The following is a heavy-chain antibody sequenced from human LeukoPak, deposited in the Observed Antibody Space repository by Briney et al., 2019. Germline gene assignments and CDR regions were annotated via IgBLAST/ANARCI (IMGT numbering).Heavy chain of an antibody. J-gene: IGHJ5*02. V-gene: IGHV6-1*01. CDR3: ARGRQWLNWFDP. CDR2: TYYRSQWCN. CDR1: GDSMTSNTAA. D-gene: IGHD5-24*01. Sequence: SQTLSLTCAISGDSMTSNTAAWNWIRQSPSRGLEWLGRTYYRSQWCNDCALSVKSRISISPDTSKNQFSLQLNSVTPEDTAVYYCARGRQWLNWFDPWGQGTLVTVSS.